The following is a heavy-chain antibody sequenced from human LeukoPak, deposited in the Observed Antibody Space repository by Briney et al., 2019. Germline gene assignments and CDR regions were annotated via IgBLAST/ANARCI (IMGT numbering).Heavy chain of an antibody. CDR3: ARAPACSSTSCYPNLFDY. CDR1: GFTFDSYS. J-gene: IGHJ4*02. D-gene: IGHD2-2*01. V-gene: IGHV3-48*01. CDR2: INNSSSTI. Sequence: GESLRLSCAASGFTFDSYSVNWVRQAPGKGLEWLSYINNSSSTIYYADSVTGRFTISRDNAKNSLFLQMNSLRVEDTAVYYCARAPACSSTSCYPNLFDYWGQGTLVTVSS.